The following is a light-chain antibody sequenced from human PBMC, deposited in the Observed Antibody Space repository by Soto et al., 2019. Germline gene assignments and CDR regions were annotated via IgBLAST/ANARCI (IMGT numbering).Light chain of an antibody. J-gene: IGLJ2*01. V-gene: IGLV2-14*01. CDR1: SSDVGGYNY. CDR2: EVS. Sequence: QSALTQPASVSGSPGQSITITCTGTSSDVGGYNYVSWYQQYPGKAPKLMIYEVSNRPSGVSNRFSGSKSGNTASLTISGLQTEDEAEYYCSSYTSSSTRVVFGGGTKLTVL. CDR3: SSYTSSSTRVV.